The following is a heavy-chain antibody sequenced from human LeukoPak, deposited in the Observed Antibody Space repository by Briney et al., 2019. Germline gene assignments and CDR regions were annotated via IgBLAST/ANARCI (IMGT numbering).Heavy chain of an antibody. D-gene: IGHD3-9*01. CDR3: ARLPPDFDILAGPFFDF. Sequence: ASVKVSCKASGYTFTSYYMHWVRQAPGQGREWMGIINPSGGSTNYAPKLQGRVTMTTDTSTSTAYMELRSLRSDDTAVYYCARLPPDFDILAGPFFDFWGQGTLV. CDR2: INPSGGST. J-gene: IGHJ4*02. CDR1: GYTFTSYY. V-gene: IGHV1-46*01.